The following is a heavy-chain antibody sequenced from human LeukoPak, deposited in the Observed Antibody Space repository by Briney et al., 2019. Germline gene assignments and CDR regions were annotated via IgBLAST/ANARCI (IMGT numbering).Heavy chain of an antibody. CDR1: GFTFSSYG. Sequence: GRSLRLSCAASGFTFSSYGMHWVRQAPGKGLEWVAVISYDGSNKYYADSVKGRFTISRDNSKNTLYLQMNSLRAEDTAVYYCAREITVTYYFDYWGQGTLVTVSS. D-gene: IGHD4-11*01. CDR3: AREITVTYYFDY. V-gene: IGHV3-30*03. J-gene: IGHJ4*02. CDR2: ISYDGSNK.